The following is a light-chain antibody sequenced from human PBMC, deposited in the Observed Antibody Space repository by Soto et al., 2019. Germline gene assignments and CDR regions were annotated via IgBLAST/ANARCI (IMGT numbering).Light chain of an antibody. J-gene: IGLJ1*01. CDR2: EVT. Sequence: LAQPASVSGSPGQSITISCTGTSSDVGGYNSVSWYQQHPGKAPKLVIYEVTSRPSGISNRFSGSKSGNTASLTISGLQAEDEADYYCSSYTSSSTRVFGTGTKVTVL. V-gene: IGLV2-14*01. CDR3: SSYTSSSTRV. CDR1: SSDVGGYNS.